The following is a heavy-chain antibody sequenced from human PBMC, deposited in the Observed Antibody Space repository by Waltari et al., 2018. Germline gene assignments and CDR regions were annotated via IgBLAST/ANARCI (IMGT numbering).Heavy chain of an antibody. CDR1: GYTFTSYA. CDR2: INAGNGNT. J-gene: IGHJ4*02. D-gene: IGHD3-22*01. CDR3: ARYQRDYDGFDY. V-gene: IGHV1-3*03. Sequence: QVQLVQSGAEVKKPGASVKVSCKASGYTFTSYAMHWVRQAPGQRLEWMGWINAGNGNTKDSQEFQGRVTITRDTSASTAYMELSSLRSEDMAVYYCARYQRDYDGFDYWGQGTLVTVSS.